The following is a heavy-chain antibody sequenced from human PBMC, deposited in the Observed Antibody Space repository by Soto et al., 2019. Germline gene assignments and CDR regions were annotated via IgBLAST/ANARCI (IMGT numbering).Heavy chain of an antibody. J-gene: IGHJ5*02. CDR2: IYYSGST. CDR1: GGSISSYY. Sequence: PSETLSLTCTVSGGSISSYYWSWIRQPPGKGLEWIGYIYYSGSTNYNPSLKSRVTISVDTSKNQFSLKLSSVTAADTAVYYCARDVTGYSSGWYIRWFDPWGQGTLGTV. CDR3: ARDVTGYSSGWYIRWFDP. V-gene: IGHV4-59*01. D-gene: IGHD6-19*01.